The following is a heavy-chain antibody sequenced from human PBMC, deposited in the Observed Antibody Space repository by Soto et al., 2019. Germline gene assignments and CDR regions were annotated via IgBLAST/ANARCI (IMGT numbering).Heavy chain of an antibody. V-gene: IGHV3-48*01. CDR1: GFTFTAYR. Sequence: EVQLVESGGGLVQPGGSLRLSCEASGFTFTAYRMNWVRKAPGKGLEWVEYISSSSSAIYYADSVKGRFTISRDNAKKSLFLQMNSLRADDTAVYYCAGECGSYYGMDVWGQVTTVTVSS. J-gene: IGHJ6*02. CDR2: ISSSSSAI. D-gene: IGHD1-26*01. CDR3: AGECGSYYGMDV.